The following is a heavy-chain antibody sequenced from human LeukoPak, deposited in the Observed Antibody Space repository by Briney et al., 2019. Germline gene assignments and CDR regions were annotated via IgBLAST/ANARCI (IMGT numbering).Heavy chain of an antibody. CDR2: IYYSGST. V-gene: IGHV4-59*01. CDR3: ARAETDHYYFDY. Sequence: SETLSLTCTVSGVSISSYYWNWIRQPPGKGLEWIGYIYYSGSTNYNPSLESRVTISVDTSKNQFSLKLRSVTAADTAVYYCARAETDHYYFDYWAREFRSPSPQ. J-gene: IGHJ4*02. CDR1: GVSISSYY. D-gene: IGHD3-10*01.